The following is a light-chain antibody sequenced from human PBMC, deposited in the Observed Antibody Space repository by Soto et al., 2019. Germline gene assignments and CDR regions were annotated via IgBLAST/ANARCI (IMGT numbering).Light chain of an antibody. CDR3: QQRSNWPPT. CDR1: QSVSSSY. Sequence: EIVLTQSPGTLSLSPGERATLSCRASQSVSSSYLAWYQQKPGQAPRLLIYDASNRATGIPARFSGGGSGTDFTLTISSLEPEDFAVYYCQQRSNWPPTFGQGTKVDIK. J-gene: IGKJ1*01. CDR2: DAS. V-gene: IGKV3-11*01.